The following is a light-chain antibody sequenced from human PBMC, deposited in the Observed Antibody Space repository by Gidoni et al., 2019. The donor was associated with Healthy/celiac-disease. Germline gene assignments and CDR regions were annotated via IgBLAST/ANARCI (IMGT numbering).Light chain of an antibody. J-gene: IGKJ2*01. CDR3: QQYNNWTPYT. CDR2: GAS. CDR1: QLVSSN. V-gene: IGKV3-15*01. Sequence: EIVLTQSPATLSVSPGERATLSCRASQLVSSNLAWYQQKPGQAPRLLIYGASTRATGIPARFSGSGSGTEFTLTISSLQSEDFAVYYCQQYNNWTPYTFGQXTKLEIK.